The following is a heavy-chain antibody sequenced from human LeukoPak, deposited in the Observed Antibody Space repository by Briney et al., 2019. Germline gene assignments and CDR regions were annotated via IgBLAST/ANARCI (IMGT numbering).Heavy chain of an antibody. D-gene: IGHD3-16*01. CDR2: IYYSGNT. CDR1: GGSISSYY. CDR3: ARERRFGGLAYFDS. V-gene: IGHV4-59*01. J-gene: IGHJ4*02. Sequence: SETLSLTCTVSGGSISSYYWSWIRQPPGKGLEWIGYIYYSGNTNYNPSLKSRVTISLDTSKTQFSLKLSSVTAADTAVYFCARERRFGGLAYFDSWGQGTLVTVSS.